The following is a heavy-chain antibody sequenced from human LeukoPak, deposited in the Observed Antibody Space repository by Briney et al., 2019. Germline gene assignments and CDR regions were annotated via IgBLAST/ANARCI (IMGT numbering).Heavy chain of an antibody. J-gene: IGHJ4*02. CDR3: AKVVPEQWLVFDY. D-gene: IGHD6-19*01. Sequence: GGSLRLSCAASGFTFSSYAMSWVRQAPGKGLEWVSAISGSGGSTYYADSVKGRFTISRDHSKNTLYLQMNSLRAENTAVYYCAKVVPEQWLVFDYWGQGTLVTVSS. CDR2: ISGSGGST. V-gene: IGHV3-23*01. CDR1: GFTFSSYA.